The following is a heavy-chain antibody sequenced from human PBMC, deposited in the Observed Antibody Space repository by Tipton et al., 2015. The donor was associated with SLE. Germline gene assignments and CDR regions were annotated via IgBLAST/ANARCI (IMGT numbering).Heavy chain of an antibody. CDR2: IWYDGSHQ. V-gene: IGHV3-33*01. Sequence: RSLRLSCAASGFTFSSYGMHWVRQAPGKGLEWVAIIWYDGSHQYYADSVKGRVTISRDNSRNTQYLQMNSLRVEDTAVYYCTRGVGGDGITWHGPYFDYWGQGTLVTVSS. D-gene: IGHD5-24*01. J-gene: IGHJ4*02. CDR3: TRGVGGDGITWHGPYFDY. CDR1: GFTFSSYG.